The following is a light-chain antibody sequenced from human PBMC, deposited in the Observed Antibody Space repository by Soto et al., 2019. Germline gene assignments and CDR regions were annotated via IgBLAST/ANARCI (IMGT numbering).Light chain of an antibody. CDR1: QGINTH. CDR2: AAS. CDR3: QQTNTFPHT. V-gene: IGKV1-12*01. J-gene: IGKJ2*01. Sequence: DIQMTQSPSSVSASVGDRVTITCRASQGINTHLAWYQQKPGKAPNLLISAASNLQSGVPSRFSGSGSGTDFTLTISSLQPEDFTTYYCQQTNTFPHTFGQGTNLEIK.